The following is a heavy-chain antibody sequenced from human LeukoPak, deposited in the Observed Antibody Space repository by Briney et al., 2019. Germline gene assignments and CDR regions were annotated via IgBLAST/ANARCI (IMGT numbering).Heavy chain of an antibody. J-gene: IGHJ6*03. D-gene: IGHD3-22*01. Sequence: PGGSLRLSCAASGFTFSIYGMNWVRQAPGKGLEWVSAISGSGGSTYYADSVKGRFTISRDNSKNTLYLQMNSLRAEDTAVYYCAKSLYTMTYYMDVWGKGTTVTISS. CDR2: ISGSGGST. V-gene: IGHV3-23*01. CDR3: AKSLYTMTYYMDV. CDR1: GFTFSIYG.